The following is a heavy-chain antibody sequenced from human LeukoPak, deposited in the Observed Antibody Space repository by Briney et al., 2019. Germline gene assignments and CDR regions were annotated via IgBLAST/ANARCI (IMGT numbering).Heavy chain of an antibody. CDR1: GGSFSGYY. V-gene: IGHV4-34*01. Sequence: TSSETLSLTCAVYGGSFSGYYLSWIRQPPGKGLEWIGEINHSGSTNYNPSLKSRVTISVDTSKNQFSLKLSSVTAADTAVYYCARGTSGAWGQGTLVTVSS. J-gene: IGHJ5*02. D-gene: IGHD3-3*01. CDR3: ARGTSGA. CDR2: INHSGST.